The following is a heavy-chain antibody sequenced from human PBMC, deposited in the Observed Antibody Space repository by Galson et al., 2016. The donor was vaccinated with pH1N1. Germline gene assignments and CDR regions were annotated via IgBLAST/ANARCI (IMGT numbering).Heavy chain of an antibody. CDR3: ARDRSPARLYY. CDR1: GGSVSSGHYY. CDR2: IHTSGST. J-gene: IGHJ4*02. V-gene: IGHV4-61*09. Sequence: TLSLTCNVSGGSVSSGHYYWSWIRQPAGKGLEWIGHIHTSGSTNYNPSLKSRVTISVDTSKNQFSLKVSSVTAADTAVYYCARDRSPARLYYWGQGTLVTVSS. D-gene: IGHD2-2*01.